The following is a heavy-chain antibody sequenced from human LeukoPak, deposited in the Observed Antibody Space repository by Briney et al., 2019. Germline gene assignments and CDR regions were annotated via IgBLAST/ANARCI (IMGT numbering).Heavy chain of an antibody. V-gene: IGHV1-2*02. CDR2: INPNSGGT. CDR3: ARGGGRSSSAFDP. CDR1: GYTFTASY. D-gene: IGHD6-6*01. J-gene: IGHJ5*02. Sequence: ASVKVSCKASGYTFTASYMHCVRQAPGQGLEWMGWINPNSGGTKYAQNFQGRVTMTRDTSISTAYMQLSRLRSDDTAVYYCARGGGRSSSAFDPWGQGTLVTVSS.